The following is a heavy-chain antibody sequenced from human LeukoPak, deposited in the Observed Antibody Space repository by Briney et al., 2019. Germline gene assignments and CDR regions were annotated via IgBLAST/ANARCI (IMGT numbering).Heavy chain of an antibody. V-gene: IGHV3-74*01. CDR3: ARAADYYASGIFY. D-gene: IGHD3-10*01. CDR2: INTDGSST. J-gene: IGHJ4*02. Sequence: GGSLRLSCAASGFTFRNYWMHWVRQAPGKGLVWVSRINTDGSSTTYADSVKGRFTISRDNAKNSLYLQMNSLRAEDTAVYYCARAADYYASGIFYWGQGTLVTVSS. CDR1: GFTFRNYW.